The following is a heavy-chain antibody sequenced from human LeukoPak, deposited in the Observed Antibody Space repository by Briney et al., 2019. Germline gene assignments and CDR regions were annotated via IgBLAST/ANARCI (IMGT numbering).Heavy chain of an antibody. Sequence: SETLSLTCTVSGGSISSYYWSWIRQPPGKGLEWIGYIYYSGSTYYNPSLKGRVTISVDTSKNQFSLKLSSVTAADTAVYYCARSQQRIVVVTPFDYWGQGTLVTVSS. V-gene: IGHV4-59*12. CDR2: IYYSGST. D-gene: IGHD3-22*01. CDR3: ARSQQRIVVVTPFDY. J-gene: IGHJ4*02. CDR1: GGSISSYY.